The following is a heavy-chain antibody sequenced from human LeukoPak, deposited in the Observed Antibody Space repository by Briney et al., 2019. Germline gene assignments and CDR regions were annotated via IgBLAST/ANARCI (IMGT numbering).Heavy chain of an antibody. D-gene: IGHD4-23*01. CDR1: GGSISSYY. CDR3: ARADGGNSYYYYYMDV. J-gene: IGHJ6*03. Sequence: SETLSLTCTVSGGSISSYYWSWIRQPPGKGLEWIGYIYYSGSTNYNPSLKSRVTISVDTSKNQFSLKLSSVTAADTAVYCCARADGGNSYYYYYMDVWGKRTTVTISS. V-gene: IGHV4-59*01. CDR2: IYYSGST.